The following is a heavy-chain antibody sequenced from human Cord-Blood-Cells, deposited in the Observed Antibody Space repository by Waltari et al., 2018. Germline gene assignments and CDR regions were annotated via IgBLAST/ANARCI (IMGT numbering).Heavy chain of an antibody. J-gene: IGHJ4*02. CDR1: GGTFSSYA. CDR3: ARSGSGSYYNLYY. CDR2: CIPILGIA. V-gene: IGHV1-69*10. D-gene: IGHD3-10*01. Sequence: QVQLVQSGAEVKKPGSSVKVSCKASGGTFSSYAISWVRQAPGQGLEWMGGCIPILGIANYAQKVQGRVTMTADKSTSTAYMELSSLRSEDTAVYYCARSGSGSYYNLYYWGQGTLVTVSS.